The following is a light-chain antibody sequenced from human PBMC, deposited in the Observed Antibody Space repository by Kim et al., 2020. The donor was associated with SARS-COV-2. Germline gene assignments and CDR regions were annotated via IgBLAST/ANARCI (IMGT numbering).Light chain of an antibody. CDR1: QSVSSNY. J-gene: IGKJ3*01. CDR3: QHYGTSPFT. Sequence: EIVLTQSPGTLSLSPGERATLSCRASQSVSSNYLAWYQQKPGQAPRPLFYGASSRATGIPDRFSGSGSGTDFTLTISRLEPEDFAVYYCQHYGTSPFTFGPGTKVDIK. CDR2: GAS. V-gene: IGKV3-20*01.